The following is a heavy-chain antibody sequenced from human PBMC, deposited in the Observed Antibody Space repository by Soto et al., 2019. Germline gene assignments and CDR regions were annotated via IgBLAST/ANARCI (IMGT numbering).Heavy chain of an antibody. Sequence: GPSVKGSCKASGGTFSSYAISWVRQAPGQGLEWMGGIIPIFGTANYAQKFQGRVTITADESTSTAYMELSSLRSEDTAVYYCARVDGYPYYYFDYWGQGTLVTVSS. J-gene: IGHJ4*02. V-gene: IGHV1-69*13. CDR1: GGTFSSYA. CDR2: IIPIFGTA. CDR3: ARVDGYPYYYFDY. D-gene: IGHD5-12*01.